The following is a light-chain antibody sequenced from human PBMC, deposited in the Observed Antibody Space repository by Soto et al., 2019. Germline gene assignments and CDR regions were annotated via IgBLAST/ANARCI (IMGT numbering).Light chain of an antibody. CDR1: QRVSSTY. J-gene: IGKJ1*01. CDR2: SAS. V-gene: IGKV3-20*01. Sequence: EIVLTQSPGTLSLSPGERAMLSCRASQRVSSTYLAWYQQKPGQAPRLLIYSASSRAAGIPDAFSGSGSGADFTLTISRLEPEDFAVYYCQQYSSSPRTFGQGTKVDIK. CDR3: QQYSSSPRT.